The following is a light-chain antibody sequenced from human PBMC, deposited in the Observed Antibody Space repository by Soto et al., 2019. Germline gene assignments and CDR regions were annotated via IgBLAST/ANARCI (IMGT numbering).Light chain of an antibody. CDR3: AAWDDTLNGLV. Sequence: QSALTQPPSASGTPGQRVTISCSGSSSNIGSNYVYWYQQVPGTAPRLLMYRASQRPSGVPDRFSGSKSGTSASLAISGLRSEDEADYYCAAWDDTLNGLVFGGGTQLTVL. J-gene: IGLJ2*01. CDR2: RAS. CDR1: SSNIGSNY. V-gene: IGLV1-47*01.